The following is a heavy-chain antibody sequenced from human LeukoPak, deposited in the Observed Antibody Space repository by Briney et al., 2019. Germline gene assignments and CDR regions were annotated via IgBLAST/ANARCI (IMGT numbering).Heavy chain of an antibody. CDR1: GGSISSYY. V-gene: IGHV4-59*01. CDR3: ARGVTYYDILTGYYRDEDWFDP. CDR2: IYYSGST. J-gene: IGHJ5*02. Sequence: SETLSLTCTVSGGSISSYYWSWIRQPPGKGLEWIGYIYYSGSTNYNSSLKSRVTISVDTSKNQFSLKLSSVTAADTAVYYCARGVTYYDILTGYYRDEDWFDPWGQGTLVTVSS. D-gene: IGHD3-9*01.